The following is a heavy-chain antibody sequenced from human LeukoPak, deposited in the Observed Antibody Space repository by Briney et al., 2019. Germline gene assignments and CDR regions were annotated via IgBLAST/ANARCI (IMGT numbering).Heavy chain of an antibody. V-gene: IGHV3-74*01. J-gene: IGHJ4*02. D-gene: IGHD1-14*01. CDR1: GFTFRNYW. CDR2: INDDGTFT. CDR3: GREILEPGKTLTY. Sequence: GSLRLSCAASGFTFRNYWMHWVRQVAGKGLVWVSLINDDGTFTTYADSVKGRFIISRDNAKNTLYLQMNSLRVEDTAVYYCGREILEPGKTLTYWGQGSLITVSS.